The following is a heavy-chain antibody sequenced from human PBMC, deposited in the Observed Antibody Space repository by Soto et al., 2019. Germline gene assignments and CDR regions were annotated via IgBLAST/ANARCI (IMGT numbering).Heavy chain of an antibody. CDR2: IYYSGST. Sequence: SDTLSLTCTVSGGSISSYYWSWIRQPPGKGLEWIGYIYYSGSTNYNPSHKSRVTISVDTSKNQFSLKLSSVTAADTAVYYCARSDGRYWGQGTLVTVSS. CDR1: GGSISSYY. J-gene: IGHJ4*02. V-gene: IGHV4-59*01. CDR3: ARSDGRY.